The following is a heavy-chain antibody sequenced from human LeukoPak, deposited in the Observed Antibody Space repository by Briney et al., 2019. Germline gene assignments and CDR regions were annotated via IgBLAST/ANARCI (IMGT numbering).Heavy chain of an antibody. D-gene: IGHD6-13*01. CDR1: GGSISSGSYY. Sequence: SETLSLTCTVSGGSISSGSYYWSWIRQPAGKGLEWIGRIYTSGSTNYNPSLKSRVTISVDTSKNQFSLRLSSVTAADTAVYYCARDIELGHFDYWGQGTLVTVSS. J-gene: IGHJ4*02. CDR2: IYTSGST. V-gene: IGHV4-61*02. CDR3: ARDIELGHFDY.